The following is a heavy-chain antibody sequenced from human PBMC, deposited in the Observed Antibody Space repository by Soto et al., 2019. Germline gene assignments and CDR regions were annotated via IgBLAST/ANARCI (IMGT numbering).Heavy chain of an antibody. J-gene: IGHJ5*02. D-gene: IGHD3-22*01. Sequence: GGSLRLSCAASGFTFSNAWMSWVRQAPGKGLEWVGRIKSKTDGGTTDYAAPVKGRFTISRDDSKNMLYLQMNSLKTEDTAVYYCTKELVVTNWFDPWGQGTLVTVSS. CDR2: IKSKTDGGTT. CDR3: TKELVVTNWFDP. V-gene: IGHV3-15*01. CDR1: GFTFSNAW.